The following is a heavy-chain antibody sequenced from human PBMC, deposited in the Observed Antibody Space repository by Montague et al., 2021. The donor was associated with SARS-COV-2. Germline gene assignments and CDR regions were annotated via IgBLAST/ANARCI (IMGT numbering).Heavy chain of an antibody. J-gene: IGHJ4*02. CDR2: INHSGST. CDR1: GGSFIGYY. CDR3: ARAIVDVTMIIVVMTGVEHYFDF. V-gene: IGHV4-34*01. D-gene: IGHD3-22*01. Sequence: SETLSLTCAVYGGSFIGYYWSWIRQPPGKGLEWIGDINHSGSTNYNPSLKSRVSISVDTSKYQFSLKLRSVTAADTAVYYCARAIVDVTMIIVVMTGVEHYFDFWGQGTLVTVSS.